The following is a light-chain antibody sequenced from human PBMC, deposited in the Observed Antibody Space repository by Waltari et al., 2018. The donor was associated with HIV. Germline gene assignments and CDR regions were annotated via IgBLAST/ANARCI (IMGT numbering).Light chain of an antibody. CDR3: SSYISTTTL. J-gene: IGLJ1*01. V-gene: IGLV2-14*01. CDR2: EVS. CDR1: RSDIGHYKY. Sequence: QSAPTQPASVSGSPGQSITISCTGTRSDIGHYKYVSCYQQSPAKAPKLMIYEVSNRPSGVSNRFSGSKSGNTASLTISGLQAEDEADYYCSSYISTTTLFGTGTKVTVL.